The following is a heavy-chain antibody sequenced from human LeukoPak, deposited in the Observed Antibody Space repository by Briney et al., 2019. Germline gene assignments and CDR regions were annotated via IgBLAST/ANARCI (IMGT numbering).Heavy chain of an antibody. J-gene: IGHJ6*02. D-gene: IGHD5-18*01. V-gene: IGHV4-34*01. CDR1: SGSLSNYY. CDR3: VRSYNYGPLV. CDR2: INCSGGT. Sequence: SETLSLTCAVYSGSLSNYYWSWIRQPPGKGLEWIGEINCSGGTNYNPSLKSRVTISVDTSKNQFFLNLKSVTAADTAVYYCVRSYNYGPLVWGQGTTVTVSS.